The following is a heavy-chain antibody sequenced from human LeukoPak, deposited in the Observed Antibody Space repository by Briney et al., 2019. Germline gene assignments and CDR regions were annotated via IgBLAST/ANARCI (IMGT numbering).Heavy chain of an antibody. V-gene: IGHV1-46*01. J-gene: IGHJ4*02. D-gene: IGHD2-2*01. CDR1: GYTFTSYY. Sequence: ASVKVSCKASGYTFTSYYMHWERQAPGQGLGWMGIINPSGGSTSYAQKFQGRVTMTRDTSTSTVYMELSSLRSEDTAVYYCARTIPIAPAAAGALGYWGQGTLVTVSS. CDR3: ARTIPIAPAAAGALGY. CDR2: INPSGGST.